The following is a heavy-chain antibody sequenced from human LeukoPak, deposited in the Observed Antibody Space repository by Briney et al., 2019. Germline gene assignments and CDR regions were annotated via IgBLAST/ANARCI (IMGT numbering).Heavy chain of an antibody. V-gene: IGHV3-53*01. CDR3: ARDRGSYYYYGMDV. D-gene: IGHD1-26*01. J-gene: IGHJ6*02. Sequence: PGGSLRLSCAASGFTVSSNYMSWVRQAPGKGLEWVSVIYSGGSTYYADSVKGRFTISRDNSKNTLYLQMNSLRAEDTAVYYCARDRGSYYYYGMDVWGQGTTVTVSS. CDR2: IYSGGST. CDR1: GFTVSSNY.